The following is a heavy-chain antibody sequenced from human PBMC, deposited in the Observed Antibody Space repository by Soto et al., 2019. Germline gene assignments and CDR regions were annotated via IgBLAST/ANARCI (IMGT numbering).Heavy chain of an antibody. D-gene: IGHD1-7*01. CDR2: INHSGST. V-gene: IGHV4-34*01. Sequence: SETLSLTCAVYGGSFSGYYWSWIRQPPGKGMEWIGEINHSGSTNYNPSFKSRVTISVDTSKNQFSLKLSSVTAADTSVYYCARKGRAWNYDYWGQATLVTVSS. CDR1: GGSFSGYY. CDR3: ARKGRAWNYDY. J-gene: IGHJ4*02.